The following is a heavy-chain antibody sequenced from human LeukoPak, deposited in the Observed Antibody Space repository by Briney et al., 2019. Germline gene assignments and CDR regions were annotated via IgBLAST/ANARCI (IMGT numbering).Heavy chain of an antibody. CDR2: ISPSGGST. V-gene: IGHV1-46*04. CDR3: ARGPYSSGWYGLDY. CDR1: GYTFTYYY. Sequence: ASVKVSCKASGYTFTYYYMYWVRRAPGQGLEWMGLISPSGGSTSYVQELQGRVTMTRDTSTSTVYMELSSLRSEDTAVYYCARGPYSSGWYGLDYWGQGTLVTVSS. J-gene: IGHJ4*02. D-gene: IGHD6-19*01.